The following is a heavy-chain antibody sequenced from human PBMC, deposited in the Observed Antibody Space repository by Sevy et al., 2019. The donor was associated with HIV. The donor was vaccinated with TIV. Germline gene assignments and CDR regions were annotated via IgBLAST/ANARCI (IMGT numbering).Heavy chain of an antibody. CDR2: ISGSGTRT. CDR3: AKGGGGHYDPDEIGYYFYYYNMDV. J-gene: IGHJ6*03. D-gene: IGHD3-22*01. CDR1: GFTFSSYS. Sequence: GGSLRLSCAASGFTFSSYSMNWVRQAPGKGLEWVSGISGSGTRTYYADSVKGRFIISRDNSKNTLYLQMNSLRSEDTARYYCAKGGGGHYDPDEIGYYFYYYNMDVWGKGTTVTVSS. V-gene: IGHV3-23*01.